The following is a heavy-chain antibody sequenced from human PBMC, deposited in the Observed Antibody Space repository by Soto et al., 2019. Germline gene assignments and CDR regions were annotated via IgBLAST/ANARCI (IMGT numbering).Heavy chain of an antibody. Sequence: QVQLQESGPGLVKPSETLSLTCAVSGDSISSYYCMWIRQPPGKGLESIGYLYYGRSANYKPSLKSPATLSVDTATSQCSRTVSSMTAADTAVYYGALRSMAVVPECWGQGTLVTVSS. D-gene: IGHD3-22*01. CDR1: GDSISSYY. CDR3: ALRSMAVVPEC. CDR2: LYYGRSA. V-gene: IGHV4-59*01. J-gene: IGHJ4*02.